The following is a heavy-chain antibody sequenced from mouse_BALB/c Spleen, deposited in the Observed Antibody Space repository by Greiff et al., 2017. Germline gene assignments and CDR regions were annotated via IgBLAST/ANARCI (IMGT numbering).Heavy chain of an antibody. Sequence: LQQPGSELVRPGASVKLSCKASGYTFTSYWMHWVKQRHGQGLEWIGNIYPGSGSTNYDEKFKSKGTLTVDTSSSTAYMHLSSLTSEDSAVYYCARSGGRGWYFDVWGAGTTVTVSS. CDR3: ARSGGRGWYFDV. CDR2: IYPGSGST. V-gene: IGHV1S22*01. CDR1: GYTFTSYW. J-gene: IGHJ1*01. D-gene: IGHD3-1*01.